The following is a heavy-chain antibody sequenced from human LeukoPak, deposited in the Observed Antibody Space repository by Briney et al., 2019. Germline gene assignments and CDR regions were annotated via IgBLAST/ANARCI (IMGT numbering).Heavy chain of an antibody. CDR2: IYYSGST. D-gene: IGHD6-19*01. CDR3: ASGTGYSSGWYRGFRFDP. Sequence: SETLSLTCTVSGGSISSGGYYCSWIRQHPGKGLEWIGYIYYSGSTYYNPSLKRRVTISVDTSKNQFSLKLSSVTAADTAVYYCASGTGYSSGWYRGFRFDPWGQGTLVTVSS. J-gene: IGHJ5*02. CDR1: GGSISSGGYY. V-gene: IGHV4-31*03.